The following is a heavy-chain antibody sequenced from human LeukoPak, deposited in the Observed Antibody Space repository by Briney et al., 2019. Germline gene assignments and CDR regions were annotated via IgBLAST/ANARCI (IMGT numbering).Heavy chain of an antibody. CDR3: AKDRWFGECPGGY. D-gene: IGHD3-10*01. CDR1: GFTFSSYS. Sequence: PGGSLRLSCAASGFTFSSYSMNWVRQAPGKGLEWVSSISSSSSYIYYADSVKGRFTISRDNAKNTLYLQMNSLRADDTAVYYCAKDRWFGECPGGYWGQGTLVTVSS. V-gene: IGHV3-21*01. CDR2: ISSSSSYI. J-gene: IGHJ4*02.